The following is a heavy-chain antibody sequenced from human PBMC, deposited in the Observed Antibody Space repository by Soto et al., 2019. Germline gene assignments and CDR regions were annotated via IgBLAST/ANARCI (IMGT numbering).Heavy chain of an antibody. CDR2: ISYDGSNK. CDR3: GKGFGAAAGSY. J-gene: IGHJ4*01. CDR1: GFTFSSYG. Sequence: GGSLRLSCAASGFTFSSYGMHWVRQAPGKGLEWVAVISYDGSNKYYADSVKGRFTISRDNYKNTLYLQMNSLRAEDTAVYYCGKGFGAAAGSYWGQGTLGAVSS. D-gene: IGHD6-13*01. V-gene: IGHV3-30*18.